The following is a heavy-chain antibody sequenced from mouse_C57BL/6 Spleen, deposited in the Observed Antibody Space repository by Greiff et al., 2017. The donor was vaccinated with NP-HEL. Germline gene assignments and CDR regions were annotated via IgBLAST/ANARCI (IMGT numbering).Heavy chain of an antibody. Sequence: VKLVESGPELVKPGASVKISCKASGYTFTDYYINWVKQRPGQGLEWIGWIFPGSGSTYYNEKFKGKATLTVDKSSSTAYMLLSSLTSEDSAVYFCARFHYYGSPYYFDYWGQGTTLTVSS. CDR1: GYTFTDYY. CDR3: ARFHYYGSPYYFDY. CDR2: IFPGSGST. V-gene: IGHV1-75*01. D-gene: IGHD1-1*01. J-gene: IGHJ2*01.